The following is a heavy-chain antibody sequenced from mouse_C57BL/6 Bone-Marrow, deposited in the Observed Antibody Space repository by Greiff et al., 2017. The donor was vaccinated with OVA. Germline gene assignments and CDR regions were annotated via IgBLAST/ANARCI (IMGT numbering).Heavy chain of an antibody. CDR2: ILPGSGST. Sequence: VQLQQSGAELMKPGASVKLSCKASGYTFTGYWIEWVKQRPGHGLEWIGEILPGSGSTNYNEKFKGKATFTAETSSNTAYMQLSNLKTEDSAIYYGARWAIYYDYAGVAYWGQGTLVTVSA. CDR1: GYTFTGYW. J-gene: IGHJ3*01. D-gene: IGHD2-4*01. V-gene: IGHV1-9*01. CDR3: ARWAIYYDYAGVAY.